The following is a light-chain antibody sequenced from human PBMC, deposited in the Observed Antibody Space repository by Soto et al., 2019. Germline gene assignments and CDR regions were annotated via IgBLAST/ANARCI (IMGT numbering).Light chain of an antibody. CDR3: GTWESSLSAVV. CDR2: DNN. V-gene: IGLV1-51*01. CDR1: SSNIGNNY. Sequence: QSVLTQPPSVSAAPGQKVTISCAGSSSNIGNNYVSWYQQLPGTAPKLLIYDNNKRPSGIPDRFSGYKSGTSATLGITGRQTGDEAEYYCGTWESSLSAVVFGGGTTLTVL. J-gene: IGLJ2*01.